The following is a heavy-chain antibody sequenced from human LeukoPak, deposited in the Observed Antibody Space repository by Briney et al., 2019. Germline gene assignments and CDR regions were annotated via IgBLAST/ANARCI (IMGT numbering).Heavy chain of an antibody. CDR3: ARNPRAKWLPYGMDV. Sequence: GGSLRLSCAASGFTFSSYSMNWVRQAPGKGLEWVSSISSSSSYIYYADSVKGRFTISRDNAKNSLYLQMNSLRAEDTAVYYCARNPRAKWLPYGMDVWGQGTTVTVSS. CDR1: GFTFSSYS. CDR2: ISSSSSYI. V-gene: IGHV3-21*01. J-gene: IGHJ6*02. D-gene: IGHD5-12*01.